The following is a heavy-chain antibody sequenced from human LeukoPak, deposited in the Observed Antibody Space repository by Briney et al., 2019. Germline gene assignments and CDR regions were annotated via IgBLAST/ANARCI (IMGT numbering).Heavy chain of an antibody. V-gene: IGHV3-23*01. CDR3: ARLRRVVRGVIIDHYFDY. CDR1: GFTFSSYA. CDR2: ISGSGGST. D-gene: IGHD3-10*01. J-gene: IGHJ4*02. Sequence: PGGSLRLSCAASGFTFSSYAMSWVRQAPGKGLEWVSAISGSGGSTYYADSVKGRFTISRDNAKNSLYLQMNSLRAEDTALYYCARLRRVVRGVIIDHYFDYWGQGTLVTVSS.